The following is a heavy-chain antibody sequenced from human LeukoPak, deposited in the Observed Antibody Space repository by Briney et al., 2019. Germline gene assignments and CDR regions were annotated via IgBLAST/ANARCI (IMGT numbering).Heavy chain of an antibody. V-gene: IGHV4-61*02. D-gene: IGHD2-8*01. CDR2: IYSSGST. J-gene: IGHJ3*02. CDR1: GDSTSSGSYY. CDR3: AGTATNGGAFDI. Sequence: SQTLSLTCTVSGDSTSSGSYYWSWIRHPAGKGLEWIGRIYSSGSTNYNPSLKSRVTISSDSSKNQFSLKLSSVTGADTAAYYCAGTATNGGAFDIWGQGTMVTVSS.